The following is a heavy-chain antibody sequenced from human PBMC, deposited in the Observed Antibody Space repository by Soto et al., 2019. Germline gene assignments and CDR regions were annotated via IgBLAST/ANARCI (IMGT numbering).Heavy chain of an antibody. D-gene: IGHD6-6*01. CDR3: ARELRELATQDAIDI. CDR1: GFTFSSYS. J-gene: IGHJ3*02. V-gene: IGHV3-21*01. Sequence: GALRLSCAASGFTFSSYSMNWVRQAPGKGMEWVSSISSSSSYIYYADSVKGRFTISRDNAKNSLYLQMNSLRAEDTAVYYCARELRELATQDAIDICCTATMLSVSS. CDR2: ISSSSSYI.